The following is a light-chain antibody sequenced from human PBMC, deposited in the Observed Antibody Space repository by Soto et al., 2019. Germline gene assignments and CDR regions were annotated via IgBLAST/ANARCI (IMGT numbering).Light chain of an antibody. J-gene: IGLJ2*01. CDR1: SSDVGGYSF. Sequence: QSALTQPASVSGSPGQSITVSCTGTSSDVGGYSFVSWYHQNPGKAPKLVIYEGSKRPSGVSNRLSGSKSGNTASLTISGLQDEDEGDYYCCLCASSTVIFGGGTQLTVL. CDR3: CLCASSTVI. CDR2: EGS. V-gene: IGLV2-23*01.